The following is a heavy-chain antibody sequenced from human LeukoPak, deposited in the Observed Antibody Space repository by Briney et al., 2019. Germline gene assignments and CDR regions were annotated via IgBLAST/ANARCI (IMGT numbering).Heavy chain of an antibody. J-gene: IGHJ4*02. CDR1: GGSFSGYY. D-gene: IGHD3-16*01. CDR3: ASYTGEDY. V-gene: IGHV4-34*01. CDR2: INHSGST. Sequence: SETLSLTCAVYGGSFSGYYWSWIRQPPGKGLEWIGEINHSGSTNYNPSLKGRVTISVDTSKNQFSLKLSSVTAAGTAVYYCASYTGEDYWGQGILVTVSS.